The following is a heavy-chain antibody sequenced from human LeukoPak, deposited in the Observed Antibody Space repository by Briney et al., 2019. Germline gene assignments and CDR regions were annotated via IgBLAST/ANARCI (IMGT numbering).Heavy chain of an antibody. V-gene: IGHV3-13*01. CDR1: GFTFSSYD. J-gene: IGHJ4*02. Sequence: GGSLRLSCAASGFTFSSYDMHWVREATGKGLEWVSAIGTAGDTYYPGSVKGRFTISRENAKNSLYLQMNSLRAGDTAVYYCARGGWIRNYYFDYWGQGTLVTVSS. CDR2: IGTAGDT. D-gene: IGHD5-18*01. CDR3: ARGGWIRNYYFDY.